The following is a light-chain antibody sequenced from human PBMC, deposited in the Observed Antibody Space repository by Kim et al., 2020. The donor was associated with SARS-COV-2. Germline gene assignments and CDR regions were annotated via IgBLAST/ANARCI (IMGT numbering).Light chain of an antibody. Sequence: VSPGQTVSITCSGDKLGDKYASWYQQKPGPSPVLVIYRDTKRPSGIPERFSGSNSGNTATLTISGTQATDEADYYCQAWDSSTAIFGGGTQLTVL. V-gene: IGLV3-1*01. CDR1: KLGDKY. J-gene: IGLJ2*01. CDR3: QAWDSSTAI. CDR2: RDT.